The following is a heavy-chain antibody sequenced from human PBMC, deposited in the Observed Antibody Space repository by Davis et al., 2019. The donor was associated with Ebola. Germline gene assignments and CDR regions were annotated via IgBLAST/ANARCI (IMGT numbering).Heavy chain of an antibody. CDR2: IYYSGST. V-gene: IGHV4-59*08. J-gene: IGHJ6*04. CDR1: GGSISSYY. D-gene: IGHD2-21*02. CDR3: ARVRLVGVVVVTSYGMDV. Sequence: MPSETLSLTCTVSGGSISSYYWSWIRQPPGKGLEWIGYIYYSGSTYYNPSLKSRVTISVDTSKNQFSLKLSSVTAADTAVYYCARVRLVGVVVVTSYGMDVWGKGTTVTVSS.